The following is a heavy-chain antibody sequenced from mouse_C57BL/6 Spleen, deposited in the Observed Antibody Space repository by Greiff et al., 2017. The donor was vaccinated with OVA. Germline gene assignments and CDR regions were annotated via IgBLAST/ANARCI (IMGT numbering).Heavy chain of an antibody. D-gene: IGHD2-4*01. CDR2: IDPNSGGT. CDR3: TREGDYYDYDDAMDY. J-gene: IGHJ4*01. Sequence: VQLQQSGAELVKPGASVKLSCKASGYTFTSYWMHWVKQRPGRGLEWIGRIDPNSGGTAYNQKFKGKAILTADKSSSTAYMELRSLTSEDSAVYYCTREGDYYDYDDAMDYWGQGTSVTVSS. CDR1: GYTFTSYW. V-gene: IGHV1-62-3*01.